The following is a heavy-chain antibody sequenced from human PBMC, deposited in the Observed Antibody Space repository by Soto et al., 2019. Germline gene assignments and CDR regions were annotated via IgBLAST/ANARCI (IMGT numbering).Heavy chain of an antibody. CDR2: IHYSGST. CDR1: SAALGFYY. D-gene: IGHD4-17*01. J-gene: IGHJ4*02. V-gene: IGHV4-59*01. CDR3: ARVGWTTVGYYFDY. Sequence: VALTRSVCSAALGFYYGGWIRHPPGKGLEWIGYIHYSGSTKYNPSLKSRVTILIDTSKNHFPLKLSSVTAADTAVYYCARVGWTTVGYYFDYWGQGALVHVSS.